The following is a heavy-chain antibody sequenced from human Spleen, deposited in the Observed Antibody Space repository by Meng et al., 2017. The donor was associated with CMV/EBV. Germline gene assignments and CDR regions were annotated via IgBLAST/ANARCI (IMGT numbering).Heavy chain of an antibody. J-gene: IGHJ4*02. CDR1: GLRISNYW. V-gene: IGHV3-7*03. D-gene: IGHD6-13*01. CDR3: AKAGSSSSYSSSWYNALDF. CDR2: IRQDGSER. Sequence: GESLKISCEASGLRISNYWMSWVRQAPGKGLEWVANIRQDGSERYYVDSVKGRFTVSRDNAKNSVYLQMNSLRAEDTAVYYCAKAGSSSSYSSSWYNALDFWGQGTLVTVSS.